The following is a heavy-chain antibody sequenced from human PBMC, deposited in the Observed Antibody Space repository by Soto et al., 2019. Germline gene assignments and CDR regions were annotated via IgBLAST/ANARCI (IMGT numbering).Heavy chain of an antibody. Sequence: GGSLRLSCAASGFTFSSYAMSWVRQAPGKGLEWVSAISGSGGSTYYADSVKGRFTISRDNSKNTLYLQMNSLRAEDTAVYYCATRPYQWHPDLFPKKIDYWGQGTLVTVSS. CDR1: GFTFSSYA. CDR2: ISGSGGST. D-gene: IGHD6-19*01. V-gene: IGHV3-23*01. J-gene: IGHJ4*02. CDR3: ATRPYQWHPDLFPKKIDY.